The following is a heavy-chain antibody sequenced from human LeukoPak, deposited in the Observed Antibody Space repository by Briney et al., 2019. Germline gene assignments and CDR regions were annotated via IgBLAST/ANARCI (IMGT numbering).Heavy chain of an antibody. CDR3: AKDVGNYHDRSGLYRPLDF. V-gene: IGHV3-30*18. D-gene: IGHD3-22*01. Sequence: PGRSLRLSCAASGFTFSSYSMHWVRQAPGKGLEWVALILHDGSNKYYADSVKGRFTVSRDNPKNTLYLQMNSLRTEDTAVYNCAKDVGNYHDRSGLYRPLDFWGQGTPVTVSS. CDR2: ILHDGSNK. J-gene: IGHJ4*02. CDR1: GFTFSSYS.